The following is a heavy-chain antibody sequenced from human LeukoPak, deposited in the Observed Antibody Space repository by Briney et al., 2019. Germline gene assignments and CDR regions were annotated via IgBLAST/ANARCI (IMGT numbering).Heavy chain of an antibody. D-gene: IGHD2-15*01. Sequence: GASVKVSCKASGGTFSSYAISWVRQAPGQGLEWMGGIIPIFGTANYAQKFQGRVTITADESTSTAYMGLSSLRSEDTAVYYCARGVRVVAAKLNWFDPWGQGTLVTVSS. CDR2: IIPIFGTA. V-gene: IGHV1-69*13. J-gene: IGHJ5*02. CDR1: GGTFSSYA. CDR3: ARGVRVVAAKLNWFDP.